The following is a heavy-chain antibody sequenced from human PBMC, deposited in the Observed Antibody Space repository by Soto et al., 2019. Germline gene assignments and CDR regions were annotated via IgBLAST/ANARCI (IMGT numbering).Heavy chain of an antibody. CDR1: GLTFRNHA. V-gene: IGHV3-23*01. CDR2: ISDSGVNT. Sequence: GGSLRLSCTTSGLTFRNHAMTWVRQAPDKGLEWVSTISDSGVNTHYADSVKGRFTISRDNSRNTLYLQMNSLRGEDTAVYYCVSWASAHFAYWGKGTVVTVSS. D-gene: IGHD3-16*01. J-gene: IGHJ4*02. CDR3: VSWASAHFAY.